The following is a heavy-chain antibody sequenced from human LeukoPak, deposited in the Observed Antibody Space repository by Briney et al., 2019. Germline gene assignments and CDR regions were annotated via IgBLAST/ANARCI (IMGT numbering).Heavy chain of an antibody. J-gene: IGHJ4*02. V-gene: IGHV3-74*01. CDR2: INSDGSIR. Sequence: GGSPRLSCVVSGFTFSSYWMHWVRQAPGQGLVWVSHINSDGSIRTYADSVKGRFTISRDNAKNTLYLQMNSLRAEDTAVYYCARLSSSGWYYFDSWGQGALVTVSS. D-gene: IGHD6-19*01. CDR3: ARLSSSGWYYFDS. CDR1: GFTFSSYW.